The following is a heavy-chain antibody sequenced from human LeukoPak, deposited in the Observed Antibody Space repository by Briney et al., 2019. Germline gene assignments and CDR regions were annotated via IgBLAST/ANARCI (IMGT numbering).Heavy chain of an antibody. Sequence: PGGSLRLSCAASGFIFSSYSMNWVRQAPGKGLEWVSSISSSSSYIYYADSVKGRFTISRDNAKNSLYLQMNSLRAEDTAVYYCARDHITGTTGDFDYWGQGTLVTVSS. CDR2: ISSSSSYI. V-gene: IGHV3-21*01. CDR3: ARDHITGTTGDFDY. D-gene: IGHD1-20*01. CDR1: GFIFSSYS. J-gene: IGHJ4*02.